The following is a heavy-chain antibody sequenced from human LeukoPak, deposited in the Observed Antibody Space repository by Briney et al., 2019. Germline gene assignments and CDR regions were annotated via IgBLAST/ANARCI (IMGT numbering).Heavy chain of an antibody. V-gene: IGHV3-23*01. J-gene: IGHJ4*02. CDR3: GAGDSSGWYYFDY. D-gene: IGHD6-19*01. CDR1: GFTFSSYA. Sequence: GGSLRLSCAASGFTFSSYAMSWVRQAPGKGLEWVSSISGRGDITYYADSVRGRFTISRDNSKSTLYLQMNSLRAEDTAVYYCGAGDSSGWYYFDYWGQGALVTVSS. CDR2: ISGRGDIT.